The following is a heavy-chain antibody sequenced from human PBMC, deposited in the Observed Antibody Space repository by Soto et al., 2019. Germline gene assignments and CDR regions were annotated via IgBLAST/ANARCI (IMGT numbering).Heavy chain of an antibody. CDR3: VRDTWGTRRDY. Sequence: DVPVLASGGGLVQPGGSVRLSCAASGFTFSRHWMHWVRHAPGKGLVWVSRINNDGTSTGYADSVRGRFTISRDNEKNTLALQMNRRRDEGTAVYYCVRDTWGTRRDYWGQGTPVTVSS. J-gene: IGHJ4*02. V-gene: IGHV3-74*01. CDR2: INNDGTST. CDR1: GFTFSRHW. D-gene: IGHD3-16*01.